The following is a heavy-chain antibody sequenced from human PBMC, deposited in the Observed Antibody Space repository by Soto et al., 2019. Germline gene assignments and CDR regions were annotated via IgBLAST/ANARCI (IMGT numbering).Heavy chain of an antibody. V-gene: IGHV3-49*03. J-gene: IGHJ4*02. CDR3: SRVPTRRSNLGHEFDY. CDR1: GFTFSDHT. Sequence: GGSLRLSCTSSGFTFSDHTIIWFRQAPGKGLEWVGFITSKRYGGTPEFAPSVKGRFIISRDDSESIAYLQMNNLKAEDTGMYYCSRVPTRRSNLGHEFDYWGQGNLVTVSS. D-gene: IGHD1-26*01. CDR2: ITSKRYGGTP.